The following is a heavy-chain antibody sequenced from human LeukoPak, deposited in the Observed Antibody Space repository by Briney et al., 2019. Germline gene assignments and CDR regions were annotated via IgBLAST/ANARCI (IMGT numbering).Heavy chain of an antibody. J-gene: IGHJ4*02. CDR3: AKDIGKRQWVVTFDY. V-gene: IGHV3-9*01. CDR1: GFTFDDYA. D-gene: IGHD6-19*01. Sequence: PGRSLRLYCAASGFTFDDYAMHWLRQAPGKGLEGVTGICWNSGSIGYADPVKGRFTISRDNAKNYLYLQMKRLRAEDTALYYCAKDIGKRQWVVTFDYWGQGTLVTVSS. CDR2: ICWNSGSI.